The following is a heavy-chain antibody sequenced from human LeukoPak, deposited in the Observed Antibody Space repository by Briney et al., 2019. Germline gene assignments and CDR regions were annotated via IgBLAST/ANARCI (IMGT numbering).Heavy chain of an antibody. V-gene: IGHV3-30*04. CDR1: GFTFSSYA. J-gene: IGHJ4*02. D-gene: IGHD2-15*01. CDR2: ISYDGSNK. Sequence: GGSLRVSCAASGFTFSSYAMSWVRQAPGKGLEWVAVISYDGSNKYYADSVKGRFTISRDNSKNTLYLQMNSLRAEDTAVYYCAREGRPGYCSGGSCYSIKYFDYWGQGTLVTVSS. CDR3: AREGRPGYCSGGSCYSIKYFDY.